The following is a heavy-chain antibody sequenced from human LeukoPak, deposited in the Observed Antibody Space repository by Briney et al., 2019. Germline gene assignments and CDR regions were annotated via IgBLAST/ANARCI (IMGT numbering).Heavy chain of an antibody. J-gene: IGHJ4*02. CDR3: ASKQWLVLDY. V-gene: IGHV4-39*01. CDR2: IYYSGST. Sequence: WVRQPPGKGLEWIGSIYYSGSTYYNPSLKSRVTISVDTSKNQFSLKLSSVTAADTAVYYCASKQWLVLDYWGQGTLVTVSS. D-gene: IGHD6-19*01.